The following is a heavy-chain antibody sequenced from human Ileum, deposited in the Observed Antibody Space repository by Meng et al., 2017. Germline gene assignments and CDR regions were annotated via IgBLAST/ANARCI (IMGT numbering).Heavy chain of an antibody. CDR1: GFTFSSYA. CDR2: ISGSGGTT. V-gene: IGHV3-23*01. J-gene: IGHJ4*02. Sequence: GESLKISCAASGFTFSSYAMSWVRQAPGKGLEWVSAISGSGGTTYYAGSVKGRFTISRDNSKNTLYLKMNSRRAEDTAVYYCAKGGEKYCSSTSCFSVFDYWGQGTRVTVSS. CDR3: AKGGEKYCSSTSCFSVFDY. D-gene: IGHD2-2*01.